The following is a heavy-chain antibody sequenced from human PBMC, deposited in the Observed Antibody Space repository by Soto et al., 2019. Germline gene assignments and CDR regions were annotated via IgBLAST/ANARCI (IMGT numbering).Heavy chain of an antibody. CDR2: IYYSGST. J-gene: IGHJ4*02. D-gene: IGHD1-26*01. Sequence: PSETLSLTCTVSGGSISSYYWSWIRQPPGKGLEWIGYIYYSGSTNYNPSLKSRVTISVDTSKNQFSLKLSSVTAADTAVYYCARAVGATAEFDYWGQGTLVTVSS. CDR1: GGSISSYY. V-gene: IGHV4-59*01. CDR3: ARAVGATAEFDY.